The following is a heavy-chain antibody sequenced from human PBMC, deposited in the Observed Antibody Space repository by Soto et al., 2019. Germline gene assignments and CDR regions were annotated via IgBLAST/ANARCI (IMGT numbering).Heavy chain of an antibody. J-gene: IGHJ3*02. Sequence: ASVKVPCKASGYTFTGYYIHWLRLAPGQGLEWMGWVNPNRGGTSYAQKFQGRVTVTRDTSISTAYMELSRLRSDDTAVYYCAREGTFYTAFDIWGQGTMGTVSS. CDR3: AREGTFYTAFDI. CDR2: VNPNRGGT. D-gene: IGHD3-16*01. V-gene: IGHV1-2*02. CDR1: GYTFTGYY.